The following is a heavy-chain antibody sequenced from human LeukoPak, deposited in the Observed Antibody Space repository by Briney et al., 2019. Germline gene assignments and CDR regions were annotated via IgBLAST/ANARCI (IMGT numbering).Heavy chain of an antibody. CDR2: INHSGST. V-gene: IGHV4-34*01. D-gene: IGHD6-19*01. Sequence: SETLSLTCAVYGGSFSGYYWSWIRQPPGKGLEWIGEINHSGSTNYNPSLKSRVTISVDTSENQFSLKLSSVTAADTAVYYCARVSGQYYFDYWGQGTLVTVSS. CDR1: GGSFSGYY. CDR3: ARVSGQYYFDY. J-gene: IGHJ4*02.